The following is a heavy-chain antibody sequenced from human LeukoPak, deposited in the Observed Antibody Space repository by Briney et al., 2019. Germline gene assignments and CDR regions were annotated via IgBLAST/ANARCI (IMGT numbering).Heavy chain of an antibody. Sequence: PSETLSLTCTVSGGSISSSSYYWGWIRQPPGKGLEWIGSIYYSGSTYYNPSLKSRVTISVDTSKNQFSLKLSSVTAADTAVYYCASSETFPYYDILTGYYNPTRPFDYWGQGTLVTVSS. CDR3: ASSETFPYYDILTGYYNPTRPFDY. V-gene: IGHV4-39*01. D-gene: IGHD3-9*01. J-gene: IGHJ4*02. CDR2: IYYSGST. CDR1: GGSISSSSYY.